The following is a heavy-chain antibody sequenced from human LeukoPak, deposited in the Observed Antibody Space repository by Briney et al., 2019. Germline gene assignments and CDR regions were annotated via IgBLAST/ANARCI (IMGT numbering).Heavy chain of an antibody. Sequence: ASVRVSCKTSGYTFTDYDITWVRQAPGQGLEWMGRVSPYNGNTYYSQRFQDRVIITKDTSTGTAYMDLRNLRTDDTAMYYCARNGRVRRVVKDLFEYWGQGTLVAVSS. CDR1: GYTFTDYD. CDR2: VSPYNGNT. V-gene: IGHV1-18*01. J-gene: IGHJ4*02. D-gene: IGHD3-10*01. CDR3: ARNGRVRRVVKDLFEY.